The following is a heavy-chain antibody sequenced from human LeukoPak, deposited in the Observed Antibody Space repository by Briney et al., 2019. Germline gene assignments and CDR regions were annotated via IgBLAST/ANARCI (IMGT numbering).Heavy chain of an antibody. J-gene: IGHJ5*02. V-gene: IGHV3-23*01. D-gene: IGHD6-19*01. CDR1: GFTFSSNA. CDR3: AKGSGWYDHDEGPP. Sequence: GGSLRVSCAASGFTFSSNAMSWVRRAPGKGLEWVSAISGSGGSTYYADSVKGRFTISRDNSKNTLYLQMNSLRAEDTAVYYCAKGSGWYDHDEGPPWGQGTLVTVSS. CDR2: ISGSGGST.